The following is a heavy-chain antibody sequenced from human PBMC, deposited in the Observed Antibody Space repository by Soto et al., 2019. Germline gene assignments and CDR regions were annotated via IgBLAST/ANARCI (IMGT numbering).Heavy chain of an antibody. D-gene: IGHD6-19*01. J-gene: IGHJ3*02. CDR3: AKGSSSDFAVDI. V-gene: IGHV1-18*01. CDR2: IDTYIGNT. CDR1: TYTFTNYL. Sequence: QVQLVQSGAEVKKPGASVKVSCKPSTYTFTNYLITWVRQAPGQGLEWMGWIDTYIGNTDYAQKLQGRVTMTTDTSTTTAYRELRSLGSDDTAVYYCAKGSSSDFAVDIWGQGTMVTVSS.